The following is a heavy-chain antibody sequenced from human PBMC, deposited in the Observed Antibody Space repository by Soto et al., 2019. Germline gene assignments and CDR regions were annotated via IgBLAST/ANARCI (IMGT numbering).Heavy chain of an antibody. J-gene: IGHJ4*02. V-gene: IGHV4-61*01. CDR3: ARGDGFWSGYSYLNY. CDR2: VYYTGST. CDR1: GGSVSNSSHY. Sequence: SETLSLTCTVSGGSVSNSSHYWTWIRQPPGKGLEWIGYVYYTGSTNYHPSLHSRVPISVDTSKNQFSLTLSSVTAADTAVYYWARGDGFWSGYSYLNYWGQGTPVTVPQ. D-gene: IGHD3-3*01.